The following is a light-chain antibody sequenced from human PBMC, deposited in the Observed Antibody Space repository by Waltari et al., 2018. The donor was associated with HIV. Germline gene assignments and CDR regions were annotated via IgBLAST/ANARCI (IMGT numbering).Light chain of an antibody. CDR2: RSI. CDR3: ASWDDSLSAWV. V-gene: IGLV1-47*01. Sequence: QSVLTQPPSASGTPGQSITISCSGSSSTIGSNYVHWYQQVPGTAPKFLIYRSIQRPSGVPDRFSGSKSGTSASLAISGLRSEDEADYYCASWDDSLSAWVFGGGTRLTVL. CDR1: SSTIGSNY. J-gene: IGLJ3*02.